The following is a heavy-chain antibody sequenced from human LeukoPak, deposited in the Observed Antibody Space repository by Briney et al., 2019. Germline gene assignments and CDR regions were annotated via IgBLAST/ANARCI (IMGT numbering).Heavy chain of an antibody. CDR1: GYSFTSYW. Sequence: GDSLQISCQGSGYSFTSYWIGWVRQMPGKGLEWMGIIHPGDSRTVYSPSFQGQVTISADKSISTAYLHWSSLEASDTAMYYCARHLSDYFYMDVWGKGTTITISS. V-gene: IGHV5-51*01. CDR2: IHPGDSRT. D-gene: IGHD3-16*02. CDR3: ARHLSDYFYMDV. J-gene: IGHJ6*03.